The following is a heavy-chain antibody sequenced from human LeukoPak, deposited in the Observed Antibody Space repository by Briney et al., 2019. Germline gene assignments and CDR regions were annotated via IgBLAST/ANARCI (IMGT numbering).Heavy chain of an antibody. D-gene: IGHD5-12*01. CDR3: ARGNLVATLYFDC. CDR1: GYTFSNND. CDR2: MNPISGNT. J-gene: IGHJ4*02. Sequence: ASVKVSCKASGYTFSNNDINWVRQATGQGLEWMGWMNPISGNTGFAQKFQGRVTISRSTSISTAYMELSSLRSDDTAVYYCARGNLVATLYFDCWGQGALVTVSS. V-gene: IGHV1-8*03.